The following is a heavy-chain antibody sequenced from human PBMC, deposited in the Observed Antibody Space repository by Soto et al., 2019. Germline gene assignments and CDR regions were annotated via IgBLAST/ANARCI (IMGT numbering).Heavy chain of an antibody. D-gene: IGHD3-9*01. J-gene: IGHJ6*02. CDR1: GFTFSGSA. Sequence: SLRLSCAASGFTFSGSAMHWVRQASGKGLEWVGRIRSKANSYATAYGASVKGRFTISRDDSKNTAYLQMNSLKTEDTAVYYCTRHTYDILTGPYGMDVWGQGTTVT. V-gene: IGHV3-73*01. CDR3: TRHTYDILTGPYGMDV. CDR2: IRSKANSYAT.